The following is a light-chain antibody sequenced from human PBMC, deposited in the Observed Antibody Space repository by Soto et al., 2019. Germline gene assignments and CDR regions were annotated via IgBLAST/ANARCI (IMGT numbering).Light chain of an antibody. V-gene: IGLV3-21*04. J-gene: IGLJ3*02. CDR1: NIGSKS. CDR2: YDS. Sequence: SYELTQPPSVSVAPGTTARLTCGGNNIGSKSVHWYQQKPGQAPVLVIYYDSDRPSGIPERFSVSNSGNTATLTISRVEAGDEADYYCQVWDSSSDHPHWVFGGGTKLTVL. CDR3: QVWDSSSDHPHWV.